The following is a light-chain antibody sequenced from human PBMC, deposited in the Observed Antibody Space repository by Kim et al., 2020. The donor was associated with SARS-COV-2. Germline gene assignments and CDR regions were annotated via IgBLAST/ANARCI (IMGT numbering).Light chain of an antibody. J-gene: IGLJ2*01. CDR2: DVS. V-gene: IGLV2-14*03. Sequence: QSALSQPASVSGSPGQSITISCTGSNSLVGDYNYVSWYQKHPDKPPKLIIFDVSYRPSGVSTRFSGSKSGNTASLTISGLQAEDEADYFCTSYASGDIVIFGGGTKVTVL. CDR1: NSLVGDYNY. CDR3: TSYASGDIVI.